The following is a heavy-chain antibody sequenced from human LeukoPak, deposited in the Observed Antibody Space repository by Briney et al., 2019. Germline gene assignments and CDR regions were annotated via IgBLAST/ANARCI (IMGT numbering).Heavy chain of an antibody. D-gene: IGHD3-22*01. CDR3: ASTPTTYYDSSVYSPEYFDY. CDR2: IIPIFGTA. V-gene: IGHV1-69*01. Sequence: SVKVSCKASGGTFSSYAVSWVRQAPGQGLEWMGGIIPIFGTANYAQKFQGRVTITADEPTSTAYMELSSLRSEDTAVYYCASTPTTYYDSSVYSPEYFDYWRQGTLVTVSS. CDR1: GGTFSSYA. J-gene: IGHJ4*02.